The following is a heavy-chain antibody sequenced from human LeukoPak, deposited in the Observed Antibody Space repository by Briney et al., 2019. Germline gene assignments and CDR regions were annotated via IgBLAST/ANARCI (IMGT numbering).Heavy chain of an antibody. CDR3: ARVGYYYDSSGYFPASLDY. D-gene: IGHD3-22*01. CDR2: INHSGST. V-gene: IGHV4-34*01. J-gene: IGHJ4*02. CDR1: GGSFSGYY. Sequence: SETLSLTCAVYGGSFSGYYWSWIRQPPGKGLEWIGEINHSGSTNYNPSLKSRVTISVDTSKNQFSLKLSSVTAADTAVYYCARVGYYYDSSGYFPASLDYWGQGTLVTVSS.